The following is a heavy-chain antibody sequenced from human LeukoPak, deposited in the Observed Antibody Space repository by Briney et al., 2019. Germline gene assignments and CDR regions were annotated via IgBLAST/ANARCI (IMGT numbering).Heavy chain of an antibody. CDR3: ARGHHVVVATATWASDAFDL. D-gene: IGHD2-21*02. J-gene: IGHJ3*01. CDR2: NYPGDSDS. Sequence: GESLKISCNGSGYNFTSLWIAWVRHMPGKGLERMRINYPGDSDSRQSPSLRGQVTISADKSINTAYLQWNSLKASDTAMYYCARGHHVVVATATWASDAFDLWGQGTMVTVSS. V-gene: IGHV5-51*01. CDR1: GYNFTSLW.